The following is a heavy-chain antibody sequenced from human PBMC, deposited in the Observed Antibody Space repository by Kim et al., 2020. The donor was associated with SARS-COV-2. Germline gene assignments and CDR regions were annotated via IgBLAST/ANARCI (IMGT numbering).Heavy chain of an antibody. V-gene: IGHV1-69*13. D-gene: IGHD3-16*02. CDR1: GGTFSSYA. Sequence: SVKVSCKASGGTFSSYAISWVRQAPGQGLEWMGGIIPIFGTANYAQKFQGRVTITADESTSTAYMELSSLRSEDTAVYYCAVTFGGVIVTDRWFDPWGQGTLVTVSS. CDR3: AVTFGGVIVTDRWFDP. J-gene: IGHJ5*02. CDR2: IIPIFGTA.